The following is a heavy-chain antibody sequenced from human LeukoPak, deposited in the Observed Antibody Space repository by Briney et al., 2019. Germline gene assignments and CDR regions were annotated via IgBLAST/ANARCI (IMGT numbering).Heavy chain of an antibody. Sequence: GGSLRLSCAASGFTFSSYSMNWVRQAPGKGLEWVSSISSSSSYIYYADSVKGRFTISRDNAKNSLCLQMNSLRAEDTAVYYCARDSSDFWSGLYYGMDVWGQGTTVTVSS. D-gene: IGHD3-3*01. V-gene: IGHV3-21*01. CDR2: ISSSSSYI. CDR1: GFTFSSYS. CDR3: ARDSSDFWSGLYYGMDV. J-gene: IGHJ6*02.